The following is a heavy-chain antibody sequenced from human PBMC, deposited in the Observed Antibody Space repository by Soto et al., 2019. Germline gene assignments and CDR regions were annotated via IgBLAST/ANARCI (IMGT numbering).Heavy chain of an antibody. D-gene: IGHD2-2*01. J-gene: IGHJ6*02. CDR1: GFTVSSNY. Sequence: EVQLVETGGGLIQPGGSLRLSCAASGFTVSSNYMSWVRQAPGKGLEWVSVIYSGGSTYYADSVKGRFTISRDNSKNTRELQNNRLRGEGKAVYYCAGRGYCSSTSCYVRPYYGMDVWGQGTTVTVSS. CDR3: AGRGYCSSTSCYVRPYYGMDV. CDR2: IYSGGST. V-gene: IGHV3-53*02.